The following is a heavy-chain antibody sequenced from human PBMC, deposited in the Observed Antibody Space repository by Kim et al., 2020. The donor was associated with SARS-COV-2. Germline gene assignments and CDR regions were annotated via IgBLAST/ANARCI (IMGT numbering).Heavy chain of an antibody. CDR2: INHSGST. V-gene: IGHV4-34*01. Sequence: SETLSLTCAVYGGSFSGYYWSWIRQPPGKGLEWIGEINHSGSTNYNPSLKSRVTISVDTSKNQFSLKLSSVTAADTAVYYCARGRYYYGSGSYPSQNNWFDPWGQGTLVTVSS. CDR1: GGSFSGYY. J-gene: IGHJ5*02. D-gene: IGHD3-10*01. CDR3: ARGRYYYGSGSYPSQNNWFDP.